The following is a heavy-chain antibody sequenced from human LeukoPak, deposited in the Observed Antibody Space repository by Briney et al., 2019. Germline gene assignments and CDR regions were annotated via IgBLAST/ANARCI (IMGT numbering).Heavy chain of an antibody. CDR3: AKDGGEQWLTYYFDY. CDR1: GFTFSSYG. Sequence: GRSLRLSCAASGFTFSSYGMLWVRQAPGKGLEWVAILSYDGSNKYYADSVKGRFTISRDNSKNTLNLQMNSLRAEDTAVYYCAKDGGEQWLTYYFDYWGQGTLVTVSS. J-gene: IGHJ4*02. CDR2: LSYDGSNK. D-gene: IGHD6-19*01. V-gene: IGHV3-30*18.